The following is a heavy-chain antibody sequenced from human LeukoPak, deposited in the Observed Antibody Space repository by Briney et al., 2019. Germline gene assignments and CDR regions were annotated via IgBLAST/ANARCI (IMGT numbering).Heavy chain of an antibody. CDR3: AREEIYGSGSHGYFDY. J-gene: IGHJ4*02. Sequence: GGSLRLSCAASGFTFSSYGMHWVRQAPGKGLEWVAVISYDGSNKYYADSVKGRFTISRDNSKNTLYLQMNSLRAEDTAVYYCAREEIYGSGSHGYFDYWGQGTLVTVSS. CDR2: ISYDGSNK. D-gene: IGHD3-10*01. CDR1: GFTFSSYG. V-gene: IGHV3-30*03.